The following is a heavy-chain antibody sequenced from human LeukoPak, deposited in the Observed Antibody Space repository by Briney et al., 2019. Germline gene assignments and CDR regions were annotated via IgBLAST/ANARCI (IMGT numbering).Heavy chain of an antibody. CDR1: GGSISSYY. J-gene: IGHJ4*02. CDR2: IYYSGST. D-gene: IGHD3-22*01. V-gene: IGHV4-59*08. Sequence: SETLSLTCTVSGGSISSYYWSWIRQPPGKGLEWIGYIYYSGSTNYNPSLKSRVTISVDTSKNQFSLKLSSVTAADTAVYYCAGRHSSGDYLYWGQGTLVIVSS. CDR3: AGRHSSGDYLY.